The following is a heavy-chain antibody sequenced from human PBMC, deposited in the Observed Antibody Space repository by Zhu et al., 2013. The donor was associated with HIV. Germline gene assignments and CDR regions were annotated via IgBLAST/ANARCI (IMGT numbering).Heavy chain of an antibody. D-gene: IGHD2-21*02. V-gene: IGHV1-69*01. Sequence: QVQLVQSGAEVKKPGSSVKVSCKASGGTFSSYAISWVRQAPGQGLEWMGGIIPIFGTANYAQKFQGRVTITADESTSTAYMELSSLRSEDTAVYYCARDRIGAYCGGDCYSDAFDIWGQGTMVTVSS. CDR2: IIPIFGTA. CDR1: GGTFSSYA. J-gene: IGHJ3*02. CDR3: ARDRIGAYCGGDCYSDAFDI.